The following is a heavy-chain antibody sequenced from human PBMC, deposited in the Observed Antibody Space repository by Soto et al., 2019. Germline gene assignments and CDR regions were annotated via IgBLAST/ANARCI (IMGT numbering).Heavy chain of an antibody. V-gene: IGHV4-4*07. CDR1: GGSISSYY. Sequence: SETLSLTCTVSGGSISSYYWSWIRQPAGKGLEWIGRIYTSGSTNYNPSLKSRVTMSVDTSKNQFSLKLSSVTAADTAVYYCAREVMWGVPGYYPTDPYYFDYWGQGTLVNVYS. CDR3: AREVMWGVPGYYPTDPYYFDY. CDR2: IYTSGST. D-gene: IGHD3-9*01. J-gene: IGHJ4*02.